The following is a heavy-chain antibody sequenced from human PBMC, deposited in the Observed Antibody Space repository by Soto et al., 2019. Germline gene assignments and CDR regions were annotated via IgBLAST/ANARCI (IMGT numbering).Heavy chain of an antibody. CDR3: ARQGVAARYYYYGMDV. V-gene: IGHV5-51*01. Sequence: GGSLKISWKGFGYSFYSYWVGRGGQMPGKGLEWMGIIYPGDSDTRYSPSFQGQVTISADKSISTAYLQWSSLKASDTAMYYCARQGVAARYYYYGMDVWGQGTTVTVSS. J-gene: IGHJ6*02. D-gene: IGHD6-6*01. CDR2: IYPGDSDT. CDR1: GYSFYSYW.